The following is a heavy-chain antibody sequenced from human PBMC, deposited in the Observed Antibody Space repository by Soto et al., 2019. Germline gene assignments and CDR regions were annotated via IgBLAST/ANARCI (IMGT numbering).Heavy chain of an antibody. CDR1: GYIFTAYS. CDR2: FNPNSGDT. Sequence: ASVKVSCKASGYIFTAYSMHWLRQAPGQGLEWMGWFNPNSGDTIYAQKFQGRITLTRDTSITTAYMELYSLTSDDTAVYYCAREASAVLSLDYSGQGAMVTVSS. J-gene: IGHJ4*02. CDR3: AREASAVLSLDY. D-gene: IGHD6-13*01. V-gene: IGHV1-2*02.